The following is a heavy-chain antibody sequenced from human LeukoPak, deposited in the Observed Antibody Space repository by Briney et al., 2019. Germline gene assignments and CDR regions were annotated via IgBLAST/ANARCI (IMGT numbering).Heavy chain of an antibody. CDR1: GGSFSGYY. V-gene: IGHV4-34*01. J-gene: IGHJ6*03. Sequence: SETLSLTCAVYGGSFSGYYWSWIRQPPGKGLEWIGEINHSGSTNYNPSLKSRVTISVDTSKNQFSLKLSSVTAADTAVYYCARSMVRGGHYYYYYMDVWGKGTTVTIS. D-gene: IGHD3-10*01. CDR3: ARSMVRGGHYYYYYMDV. CDR2: INHSGST.